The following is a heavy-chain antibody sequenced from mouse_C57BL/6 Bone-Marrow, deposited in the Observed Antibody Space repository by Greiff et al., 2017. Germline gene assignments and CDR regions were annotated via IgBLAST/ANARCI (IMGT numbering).Heavy chain of an antibody. CDR2: SRNKANDYTT. CDR1: GFTFSDFY. CDR3: ARGSMDY. J-gene: IGHJ4*01. Sequence: EVHLVESGGGLVQSGRSLRLSCATSGFTFSDFYMEWVRQAPGKGLEWIAASRNKANDYTTEYSASVKGRFIVSRDTSQSILYLQMNALRAEDTAIYYCARGSMDYWGQGTSVTVSS. V-gene: IGHV7-1*01.